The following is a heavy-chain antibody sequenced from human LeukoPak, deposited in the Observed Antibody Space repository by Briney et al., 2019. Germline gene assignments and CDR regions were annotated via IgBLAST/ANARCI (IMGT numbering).Heavy chain of an antibody. CDR2: IYYSGST. V-gene: IGHV4-59*01. CDR3: ARVGYYDILTGYPNWFDP. D-gene: IGHD3-9*01. CDR1: GGSISSYY. J-gene: IGHJ5*02. Sequence: SETLSLTCTVSGGSISSYYWSWIRQPPGKGLEWIGYIYYSGSTNYNPSLKSRVTTSVDTSKNQFSLKLSSVTAADTAVYYCARVGYYDILTGYPNWFDPWGQGTLVTVSS.